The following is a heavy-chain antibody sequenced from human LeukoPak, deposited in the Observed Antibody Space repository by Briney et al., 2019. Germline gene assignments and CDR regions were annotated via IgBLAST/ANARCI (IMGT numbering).Heavy chain of an antibody. CDR3: AKDGVEDYYDSSGYFDY. Sequence: GGSLRLSCAASGFTFSSYAMSWVRQAPGKGLEWVSAISGSGGSTYYADSVKGRFTISRDNSKNTLYLQMNSLRAEDTAVYYCAKDGVEDYYDSSGYFDYWGQGTLVTVSS. D-gene: IGHD3-22*01. CDR1: GFTFSSYA. V-gene: IGHV3-23*01. J-gene: IGHJ4*02. CDR2: ISGSGGST.